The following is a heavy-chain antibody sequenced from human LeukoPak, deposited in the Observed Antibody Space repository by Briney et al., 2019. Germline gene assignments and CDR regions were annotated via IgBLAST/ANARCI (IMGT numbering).Heavy chain of an antibody. CDR3: ARGARGMVRGVPLFDY. V-gene: IGHV3-7*02. CDR2: IKQDGSEK. D-gene: IGHD3-10*01. Sequence: SGRSLRLSRAPSGFTFSTYWMNWVRQAPGKGLEWVANIKQDGSEKFYVDSVKGRFTISRDNAKNSLYLQMNSLRAEDTAVYYCARGARGMVRGVPLFDYWGQGTLVTVSS. CDR1: GFTFSTYW. J-gene: IGHJ4*02.